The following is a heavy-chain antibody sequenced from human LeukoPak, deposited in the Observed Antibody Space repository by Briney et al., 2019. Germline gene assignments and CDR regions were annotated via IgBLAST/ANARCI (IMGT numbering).Heavy chain of an antibody. CDR2: INPSGGST. Sequence: ASAKVSCKASGYTFTSYYMHWVRQAPGQGLEWMGIINPSGGSTSYAQKFQGRVTMTRDTSTSTVYMELSSLRSEDTAVYYCARVGSTGAYFDYWGQGTLVTVSS. D-gene: IGHD2-2*01. CDR1: GYTFTSYY. CDR3: ARVGSTGAYFDY. J-gene: IGHJ4*02. V-gene: IGHV1-46*01.